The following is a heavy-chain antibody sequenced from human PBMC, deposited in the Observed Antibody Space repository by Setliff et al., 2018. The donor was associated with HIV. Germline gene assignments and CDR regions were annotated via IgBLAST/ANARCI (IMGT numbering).Heavy chain of an antibody. D-gene: IGHD6-19*01. CDR1: GFTFSNAW. V-gene: IGHV3-15*01. J-gene: IGHJ4*02. CDR2: IKSKTDGGTT. Sequence: PGGSLRLSCAASGFTFSNAWMSWVRQAPGKGLEWVGRIKSKTDGGTTDYAAPVKGRFTISRDDSKNTLYLQMNSLKTEDTAVYYCTTDNPIAVAGNYYFDYWGQGTLVAVSS. CDR3: TTDNPIAVAGNYYFDY.